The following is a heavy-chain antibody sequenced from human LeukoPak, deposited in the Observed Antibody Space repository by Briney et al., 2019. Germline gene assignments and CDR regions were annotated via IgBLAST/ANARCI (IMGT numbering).Heavy chain of an antibody. CDR3: ARERVAAAGFDY. J-gene: IGHJ4*02. Sequence: GGSLRLSCAASGFTFSSYAMHWVRQAPGKGLEWVAVISYDESNKYYADSVKGRFTISRDNSKNTLYLQMNSLRAEDTAAYYCARERVAAAGFDYWGQGTLVTVSS. D-gene: IGHD6-13*01. V-gene: IGHV3-30-3*01. CDR2: ISYDESNK. CDR1: GFTFSSYA.